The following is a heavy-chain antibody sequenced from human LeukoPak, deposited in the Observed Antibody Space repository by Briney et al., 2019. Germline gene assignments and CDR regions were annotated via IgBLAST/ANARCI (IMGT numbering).Heavy chain of an antibody. CDR2: IDTSGST. D-gene: IGHD3-3*01. CDR1: GGSISGYY. Sequence: SETLSLTCTVSGGSISGYYWTWIRQPAAKGLEWVGRIDTSGSTNYNPSLKSRVMMSVDTSKNQFSLKLSSVTAADTAVYYCARGGVTIFGVVIIQNWFDPWGQGTLVTVSS. V-gene: IGHV4-4*07. CDR3: ARGGVTIFGVVIIQNWFDP. J-gene: IGHJ5*02.